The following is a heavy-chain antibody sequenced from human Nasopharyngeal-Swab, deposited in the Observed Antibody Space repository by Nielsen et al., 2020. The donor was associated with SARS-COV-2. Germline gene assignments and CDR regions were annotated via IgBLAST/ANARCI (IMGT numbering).Heavy chain of an antibody. V-gene: IGHV3-13*01. CDR2: IGAAGGT. CDR1: GFTFSSND. D-gene: IGHD2-2*01. Sequence: GESLKISCAASGFTFSSNDMHWVRLPRGKGLEWVSAIGAAGGTYYPGSVKGRFTISRENAKNSLYLQMNSLRAEDTAIYYCVKGMPQSGGMDVWGKGTTVSVSS. CDR3: VKGMPQSGGMDV. J-gene: IGHJ6*03.